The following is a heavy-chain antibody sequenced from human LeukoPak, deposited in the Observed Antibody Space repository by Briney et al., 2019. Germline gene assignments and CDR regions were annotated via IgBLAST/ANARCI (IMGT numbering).Heavy chain of an antibody. CDR1: GGSINNYY. D-gene: IGHD2-15*01. CDR3: ARETQGFLDI. V-gene: IGHV4-59*01. J-gene: IGHJ3*02. CDR2: IYYSGNT. Sequence: PSETLSLTCTVSGGSINNYYWDWIRQPPGKGLEWIGYIYYSGNTNYNPSLKSRVTISVDTSKNQFSLKLNSVTAADPAVYYCARETQGFLDIWGQGTMVTFSS.